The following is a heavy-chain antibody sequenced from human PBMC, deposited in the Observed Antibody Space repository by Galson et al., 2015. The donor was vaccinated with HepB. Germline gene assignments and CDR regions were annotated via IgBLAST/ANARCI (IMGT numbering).Heavy chain of an antibody. V-gene: IGHV3-7*03. CDR1: GFTFSSYW. Sequence: SLRLSCAASGFTFSSYWMHWVRQAPGKGLEWVAHINQDGSSKYYVDSVKGRFTISRDNAKDSVYPQLDSLRAEDTAVYYCARRISLVRGIITKPDYYYGMDVWGQGTTVTVAS. CDR2: INQDGSSK. CDR3: ARRISLVRGIITKPDYYYGMDV. D-gene: IGHD3-10*01. J-gene: IGHJ6*02.